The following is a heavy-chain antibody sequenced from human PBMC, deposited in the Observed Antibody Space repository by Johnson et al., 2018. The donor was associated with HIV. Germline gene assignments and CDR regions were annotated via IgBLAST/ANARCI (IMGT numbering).Heavy chain of an antibody. CDR1: GFTFSSYA. V-gene: IGHV3-48*01. J-gene: IGHJ3*02. CDR3: TTTLTSTIFGVVETMDAFDI. Sequence: VQLVESGGGVVQPGRSLRLSCAASGFTFSSYAMHWVRQAPGKGLEWVSYISSSGSTIYYADSVKGRFTISRDHSKNTLYLQMNSLKTEDTAVYYCTTTLTSTIFGVVETMDAFDIWGQGTMVTVSS. D-gene: IGHD3-3*01. CDR2: ISSSGSTI.